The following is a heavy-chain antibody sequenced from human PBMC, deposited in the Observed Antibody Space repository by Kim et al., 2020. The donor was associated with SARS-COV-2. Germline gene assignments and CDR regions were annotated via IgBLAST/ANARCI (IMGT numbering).Heavy chain of an antibody. J-gene: IGHJ6*02. CDR1: GFTFSSYS. D-gene: IGHD2-2*01. Sequence: GGSLRLSCAASGFTFSSYSMNWVRQAPGKGLEWVSYISSSSSTIYYADSVKGRFTISRDNAKNSLYLQMNSLRDEDTAVYYCARDGRESCSRSSCHYYYYGMDVWGQGTTVTVSS. CDR3: ARDGRESCSRSSCHYYYYGMDV. V-gene: IGHV3-48*02. CDR2: ISSSSSTI.